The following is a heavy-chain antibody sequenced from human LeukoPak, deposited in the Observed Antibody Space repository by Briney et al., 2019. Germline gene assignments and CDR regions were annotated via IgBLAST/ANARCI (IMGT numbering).Heavy chain of an antibody. CDR2: INHSGST. Sequence: GSLRLSCAASGFTFSNAWMNWVRQPPGKGLEWIGEINHSGSTNYNPSLKSRVTISVDTSKNQFSLKLSSVTAADTAVYYCARGVSRPITILGLLGAYYYYGMDVWGQGTTVTVSS. V-gene: IGHV4-34*01. CDR1: GFTFSNAW. D-gene: IGHD3-3*01. CDR3: ARGVSRPITILGLLGAYYYYGMDV. J-gene: IGHJ6*02.